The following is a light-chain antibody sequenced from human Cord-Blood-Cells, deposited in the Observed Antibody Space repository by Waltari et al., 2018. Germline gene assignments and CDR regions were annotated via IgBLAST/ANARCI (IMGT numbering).Light chain of an antibody. Sequence: QSALTQPASVSGSPGQSITISCTGTSSDVGGYNYVSWYQQHPDKAPKLMIYDVSKRASGVSYRFSGSKAGNAASLTISGLQAEDEADYYCSSYTSSSTWVFGGGTKLTVL. CDR2: DVS. CDR3: SSYTSSSTWV. V-gene: IGLV2-14*01. J-gene: IGLJ3*02. CDR1: SSDVGGYNY.